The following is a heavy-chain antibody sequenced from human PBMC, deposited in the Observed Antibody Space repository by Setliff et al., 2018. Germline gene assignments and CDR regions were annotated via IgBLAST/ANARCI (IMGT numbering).Heavy chain of an antibody. CDR3: ARDVGWTYGLDF. Sequence: LRLSCEASGFTLDDYYMTWIRQAPGKGLEWISYISSSGYTIYYANSVKGRFTISRDDSKNSVFLQMNSLKIEDTAMYYCARDVGWTYGLDFYGQGTLVTVSS. J-gene: IGHJ4*02. V-gene: IGHV3-11*01. D-gene: IGHD3-10*01. CDR1: GFTLDDYY. CDR2: ISSSGYTI.